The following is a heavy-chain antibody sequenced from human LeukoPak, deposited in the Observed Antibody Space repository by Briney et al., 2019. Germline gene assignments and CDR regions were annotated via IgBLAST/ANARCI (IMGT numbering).Heavy chain of an antibody. V-gene: IGHV3-15*01. Sequence: GGSLRLSCAASGFTFSNAWMSWVRQAPGKGLEWVGRIKSKTDGGTTDYAAPVKGRFTISRDNAQKSLYLQINSLRGDDTALYYCVRGTRAFDVWGQGTMVTVSS. J-gene: IGHJ3*01. CDR2: IKSKTDGGTT. CDR3: VRGTRAFDV. CDR1: GFTFSNAW.